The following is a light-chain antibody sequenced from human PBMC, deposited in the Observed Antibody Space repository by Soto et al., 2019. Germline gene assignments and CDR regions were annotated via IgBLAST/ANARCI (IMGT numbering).Light chain of an antibody. CDR1: QSINRW. CDR2: DVS. J-gene: IGKJ1*01. V-gene: IGKV1-5*01. CDR3: QQSNTFWT. Sequence: DIHMTQSPSTLSSSLGDRVTITFRASQSINRWLAWYQQKPGKAPKLLIYDVSSLESGVPSRFSGSGSGTEFTLTISSLQPDDFATYYCQQSNTFWTFGQGTKVDIK.